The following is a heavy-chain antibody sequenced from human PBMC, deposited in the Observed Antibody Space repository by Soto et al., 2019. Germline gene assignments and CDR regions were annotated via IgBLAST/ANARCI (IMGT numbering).Heavy chain of an antibody. CDR3: ARESEDLTSNFDY. CDR1: GFTFSRYN. J-gene: IGHJ4*02. Sequence: GGPLRLSCAASGFTFSRYNMNWVRQAPGKALEWVSYISSSSSMIYYADSVKGRFTISRDNAKNSLYLEMNSLRDEDTAVYYCARESEDLTSNFDYWGQGTLVTVSS. V-gene: IGHV3-48*02. CDR2: ISSSSSMI.